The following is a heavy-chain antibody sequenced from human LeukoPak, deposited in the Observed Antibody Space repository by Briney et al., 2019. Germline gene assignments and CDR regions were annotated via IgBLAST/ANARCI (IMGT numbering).Heavy chain of an antibody. CDR3: ARDPIYDSGSHSTSQGMDV. Sequence: PGGSLRLSCAGSGFTFNYFAIHWVRQAPGRGLEWVAVKSFDGTNKYYADSVRGRVTISRDNSNKTVYLEMNSRRADDTAVFYCARDPIYDSGSHSTSQGMDVWRQGTTVTVSS. CDR1: GFTFNYFA. V-gene: IGHV3-30-3*01. J-gene: IGHJ6*01. D-gene: IGHD3-10*01. CDR2: KSFDGTNK.